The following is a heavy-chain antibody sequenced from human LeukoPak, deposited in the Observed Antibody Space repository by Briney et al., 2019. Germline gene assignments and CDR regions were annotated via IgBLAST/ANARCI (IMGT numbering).Heavy chain of an antibody. CDR3: AKFPSFTIAAAGNSVY. CDR1: GFTFGAYT. J-gene: IGHJ4*02. V-gene: IGHV3-21*01. D-gene: IGHD6-13*01. CDR2: IFSRSESI. Sequence: GGSLRLSCAASGFTFGAYTMNWVRQAPGKGLEWVSCIFSRSESIFYADSVKGRFTISRDNSKNTLYLQMNSLRAEDTAVYYCAKFPSFTIAAAGNSVYWGQGTLVTVSS.